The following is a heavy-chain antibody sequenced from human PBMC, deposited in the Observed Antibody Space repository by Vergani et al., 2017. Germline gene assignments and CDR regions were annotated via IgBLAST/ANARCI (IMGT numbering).Heavy chain of an antibody. CDR1: GGSISSYY. V-gene: IGHV4-59*01. CDR3: ARTRGTIVVVPAAIFNYYYYMDV. Sequence: QVQLQESGPVLVKPSETLSLTCTVSGGSISSYYWSWIRQPPGKGLEWIGYIYYSGSTNYNPSLKSRVTISVDTSKNQFSLKLSSVTAADTAVYYCARTRGTIVVVPAAIFNYYYYMDVWGKGTTVTVSS. J-gene: IGHJ6*03. CDR2: IYYSGST. D-gene: IGHD2-2*01.